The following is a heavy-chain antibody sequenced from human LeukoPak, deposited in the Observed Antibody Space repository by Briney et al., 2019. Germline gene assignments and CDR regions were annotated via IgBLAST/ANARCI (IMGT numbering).Heavy chain of an antibody. Sequence: GGSLRLSCAASGFNFDDYGMSWVRQAPGKGLEWVSDINWNGGSTGYADSVKGRFTISRDNAKNSLYLQMNSLRDEDTAVYYCARVPVECSGGSCYYYYGMDVWGQGTTVTVSS. CDR2: INWNGGST. V-gene: IGHV3-20*04. D-gene: IGHD2-15*01. CDR3: ARVPVECSGGSCYYYYGMDV. CDR1: GFNFDDYG. J-gene: IGHJ6*02.